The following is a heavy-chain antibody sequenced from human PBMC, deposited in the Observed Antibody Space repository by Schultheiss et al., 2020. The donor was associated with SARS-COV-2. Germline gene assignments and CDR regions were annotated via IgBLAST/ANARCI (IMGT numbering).Heavy chain of an antibody. CDR2: ISSSSSTI. CDR3: AREAQEAYGMDV. V-gene: IGHV3-48*04. Sequence: GESLKISCAASGFTFSSYWMSWVRQAPGKGLEWVSYISSSSSTIYYADSVKGRFTISRDDAKNSMYLQMNSLRVEDTAVYYCAREAQEAYGMDVWGQGSTVTVSS. CDR1: GFTFSSYW. J-gene: IGHJ6*02.